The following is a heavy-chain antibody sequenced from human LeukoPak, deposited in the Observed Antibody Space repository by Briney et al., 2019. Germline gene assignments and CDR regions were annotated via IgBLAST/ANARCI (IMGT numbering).Heavy chain of an antibody. V-gene: IGHV3-74*01. CDR2: IKSDGSTT. J-gene: IGHJ4*02. CDR3: ARGKIGYYYGDYDGY. D-gene: IGHD4-17*01. CDR1: GFTFSSYW. Sequence: PGGSLRLSCAASGFTFSSYWMHWVRQAPGKGLVWVSRIKSDGSTTTYADSVKGRFTISRDNAKNTLYLQMNSLRAEDTAVYYCARGKIGYYYGDYDGYWGQGTLVTVSS.